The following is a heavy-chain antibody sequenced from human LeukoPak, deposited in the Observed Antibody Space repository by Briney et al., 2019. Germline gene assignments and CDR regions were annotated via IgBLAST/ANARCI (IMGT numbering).Heavy chain of an antibody. CDR2: IYPSGTT. V-gene: IGHV4-4*07. Sequence: SETLSLTCTVSDVSISSYYWSWIRQPAGKGLEWIGRIYPSGTTNYNPSLKSRVTISVDKSKNQFSLKLSSVTAADTAVYYCATLSVVVTGFDYWGQGTLVTVSS. CDR1: DVSISSYY. CDR3: ATLSVVVTGFDY. D-gene: IGHD2-21*02. J-gene: IGHJ4*02.